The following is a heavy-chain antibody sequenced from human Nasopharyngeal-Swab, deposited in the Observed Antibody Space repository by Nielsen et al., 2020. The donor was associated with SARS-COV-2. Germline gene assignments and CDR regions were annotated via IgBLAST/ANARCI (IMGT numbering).Heavy chain of an antibody. D-gene: IGHD2-2*01. CDR3: ARSVPAAMNYYYYYMDV. CDR2: IYYSGST. Sequence: SETLSPTCTVSGGSISSYYWSWIRQPPGKGLEWIGYIYYSGSTNYNPSLKSRVTISVDTSKNQFSLKLSSVTAADTAVYYCARSVPAAMNYYYYYMDVWGKGTTVTVSS. V-gene: IGHV4-59*08. J-gene: IGHJ6*03. CDR1: GGSISSYY.